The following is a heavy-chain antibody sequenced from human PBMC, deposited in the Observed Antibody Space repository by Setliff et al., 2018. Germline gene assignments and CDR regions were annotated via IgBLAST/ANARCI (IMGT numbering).Heavy chain of an antibody. D-gene: IGHD3-10*01. CDR3: ATLLANYGSGMDV. CDR2: IYYSGST. Sequence: KTSETLSLTCTVSGGSISSGNYYWGWIRQPPGKGLEWIGSIYYSGSTYYNPSLKSRVTISVDTSKNQFSLKVNSVTAADTAVYYCATLLANYGSGMDVWGQGTTVTVSS. CDR1: GGSISSGNYY. V-gene: IGHV4-39*07. J-gene: IGHJ6*02.